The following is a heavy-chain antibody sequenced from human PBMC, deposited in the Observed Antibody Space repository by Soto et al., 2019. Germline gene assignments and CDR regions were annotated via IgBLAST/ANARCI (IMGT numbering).Heavy chain of an antibody. Sequence: QVQLVESGGGVVQPGRSLRLSCAASGFTFSSYGMHWVRQAPGKGLEWVAVIWYDGSNKYYADSVKGRFTISRDNSMSKLHLQMNSRSAEEAAVYYCARDEGPTAVAGTWCDPWGQVTLVTVSS. D-gene: IGHD6-19*01. V-gene: IGHV3-33*01. CDR1: GFTFSSYG. CDR3: ARDEGPTAVAGTWCDP. J-gene: IGHJ5*02. CDR2: IWYDGSNK.